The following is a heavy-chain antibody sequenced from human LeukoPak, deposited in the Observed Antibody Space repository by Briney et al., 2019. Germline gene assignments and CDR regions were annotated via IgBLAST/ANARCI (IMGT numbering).Heavy chain of an antibody. CDR1: GGSVRRGNYY. Sequence: SETLSLTCTVSGGSVRRGNYYWTWIRQPAGSGLEWIGEIYHSGSTNYNPSLKSRVTISVDTSKNQFSLKLSSVTAADTAVYYCARGDYYYYMDVWGKGTTVTVSS. CDR3: ARGDYYYYMDV. CDR2: IYHSGST. J-gene: IGHJ6*03. V-gene: IGHV4-61*10.